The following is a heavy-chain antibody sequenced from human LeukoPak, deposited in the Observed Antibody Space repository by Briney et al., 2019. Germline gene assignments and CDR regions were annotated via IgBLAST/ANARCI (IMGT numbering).Heavy chain of an antibody. J-gene: IGHJ4*02. V-gene: IGHV1-2*02. CDR3: ARGEPSWVVVAPATFDY. CDR2: INPNSGGT. CDR1: GYTFTGYY. Sequence: ASVKVSCKASGYTFTGYYMHWVRQAPGQGLEWMGWINPNSGGTNYAQKFQGRVTMTSDTSISTAYMELSRLRSDDTAVYYCARGEPSWVVVAPATFDYWGQGTLVTVSS. D-gene: IGHD3-22*01.